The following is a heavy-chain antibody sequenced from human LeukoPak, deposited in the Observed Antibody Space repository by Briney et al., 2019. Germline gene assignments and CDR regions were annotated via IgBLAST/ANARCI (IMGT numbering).Heavy chain of an antibody. J-gene: IGHJ4*02. D-gene: IGHD1-20*01. V-gene: IGHV3-20*04. CDR2: INWNGGSA. CDR3: AREGRNWNDLDY. CDR1: GFTFDDYE. Sequence: GGSLRLSCAASGFTFDDYEMSWVRQAPGKGLEWVSGINWNGGSAGYADSVKGRFTISRDNAKNSLYLQMNSLRAEDTALYYCAREGRNWNDLDYWGQGTLVTVST.